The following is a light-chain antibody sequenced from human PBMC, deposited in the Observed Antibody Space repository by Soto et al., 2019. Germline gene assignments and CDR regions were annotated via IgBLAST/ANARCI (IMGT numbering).Light chain of an antibody. Sequence: QSVLTQPPSASGSPGQSVTISCTGTSXDVGRYDYVSWYQHHTGKAPKLIIYDVSQRPSGVPDRFSGSKSGNTASLTVSGLQAEDEADYYCNSYADSNTYLFGPGTKVTVL. V-gene: IGLV2-8*01. CDR2: DVS. CDR1: SXDVGRYDY. CDR3: NSYADSNTYL. J-gene: IGLJ1*01.